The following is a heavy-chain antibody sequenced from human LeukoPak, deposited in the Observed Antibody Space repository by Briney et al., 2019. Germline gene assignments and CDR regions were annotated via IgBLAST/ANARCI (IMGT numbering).Heavy chain of an antibody. V-gene: IGHV4-34*01. CDR1: GGSFSGYY. D-gene: IGHD3-22*01. CDR3: ARGQYYDSSGSAPYYYYGMDV. Sequence: SETLSLTCAVYGGSFSGYYWSWIRQPPGKGLEWIGEINHSGSTNYNASLKSRVTISGDTSKKQFSLKLRSVTAADTAVYYCARGQYYDSSGSAPYYYYGMDVWGQGTTVTVSS. CDR2: INHSGST. J-gene: IGHJ6*02.